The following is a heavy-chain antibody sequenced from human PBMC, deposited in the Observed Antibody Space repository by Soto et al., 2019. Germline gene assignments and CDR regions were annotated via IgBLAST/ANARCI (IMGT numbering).Heavy chain of an antibody. CDR3: ARWVVPESYYMDV. V-gene: IGHV3-20*01. D-gene: IGHD2-2*01. Sequence: GGSLRLSCAASGFTFDDYGMSWVRQAPGKGLEWVSGINWNGGSTGYADSVKGRFTISRDNAKNSLYLQMNSLRAEDTALYHCARWVVPESYYMDVWGKGTTVTVSS. J-gene: IGHJ6*03. CDR1: GFTFDDYG. CDR2: INWNGGST.